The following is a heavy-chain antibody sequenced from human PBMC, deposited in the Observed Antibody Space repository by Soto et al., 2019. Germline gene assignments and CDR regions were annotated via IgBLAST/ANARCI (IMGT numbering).Heavy chain of an antibody. CDR2: ISGYGDRS. CDR3: AKHEAAAGVIDY. V-gene: IGHV3-23*01. D-gene: IGHD6-13*01. Sequence: EVQLLESGGGLVHPGGSLRLSCVASGFTFSSYAMGWVRQAPGEGLEWASIISGYGDRSYYTDSVKGRFTISRDNSKSTLYLQMNSLRAEDTAVYYCAKHEAAAGVIDYWGQGTLVTVSS. CDR1: GFTFSSYA. J-gene: IGHJ4*02.